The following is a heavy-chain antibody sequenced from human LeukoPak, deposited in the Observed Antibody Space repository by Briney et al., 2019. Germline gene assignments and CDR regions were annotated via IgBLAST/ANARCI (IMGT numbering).Heavy chain of an antibody. Sequence: GGSLRLSCAASGFTFSDYYMSWIRQAPGKGLEWVSYISSSVSTIYYADSVKGRFTISRDNAKNSLYLQMNCLRAEDTAVYYCARDWYYYDSSGYSRYFDYWGQGTLVTVSS. D-gene: IGHD3-22*01. V-gene: IGHV3-11*01. CDR3: ARDWYYYDSSGYSRYFDY. CDR1: GFTFSDYY. CDR2: ISSSVSTI. J-gene: IGHJ4*02.